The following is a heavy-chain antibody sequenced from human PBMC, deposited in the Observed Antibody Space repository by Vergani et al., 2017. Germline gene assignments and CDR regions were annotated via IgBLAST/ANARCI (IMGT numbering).Heavy chain of an antibody. CDR2: ISSSSSYT. CDR3: AREYYDILTGYSTRSYYFDY. CDR1: GFTFSDYY. Sequence: QVQLVESGGGLVKPGGSLRLSCAASGFTFSDYYMSWIRQAPGKGLEWVSYISSSSSYTNYADSVKGRFTISRDNAKNSLYLQMNSLRAEDTAVYYCAREYYDILTGYSTRSYYFDYWGQGTLVTVSS. J-gene: IGHJ4*02. D-gene: IGHD3-9*01. V-gene: IGHV3-11*05.